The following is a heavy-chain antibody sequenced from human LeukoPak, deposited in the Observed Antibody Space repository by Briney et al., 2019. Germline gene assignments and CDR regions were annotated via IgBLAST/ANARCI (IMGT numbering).Heavy chain of an antibody. Sequence: GKSLRLSCAASGFAFSSHFMHWVRQAPGKGLEWVTSVSYDGSNQYYADSVKGRFTVSKDNSKNTLFLQVNSLRTEDTAVYYCARLLGYCSGGSCYYRAFDIWGQGTMVTVSS. CDR2: VSYDGSNQ. V-gene: IGHV3-30*04. CDR3: ARLLGYCSGGSCYYRAFDI. CDR1: GFAFSSHF. J-gene: IGHJ3*02. D-gene: IGHD2-15*01.